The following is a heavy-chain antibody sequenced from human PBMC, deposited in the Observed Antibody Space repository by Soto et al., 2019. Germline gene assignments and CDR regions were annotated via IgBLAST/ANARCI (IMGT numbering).Heavy chain of an antibody. J-gene: IGHJ6*02. Sequence: QVQLQESGPGLVKPSETLSLTCTVSGGSVSSGSYYWSWIRQPPGKGLEWIGYSYYSGSTNYNPSLRSRVTISVDPSKNQFSLKLSSVTAADTAVYYCARSVGYCSSTSCYVDYGMDVWAKGPRSPSP. CDR2: SYYSGST. CDR3: ARSVGYCSSTSCYVDYGMDV. V-gene: IGHV4-61*01. CDR1: GGSVSSGSYY. D-gene: IGHD2-2*03.